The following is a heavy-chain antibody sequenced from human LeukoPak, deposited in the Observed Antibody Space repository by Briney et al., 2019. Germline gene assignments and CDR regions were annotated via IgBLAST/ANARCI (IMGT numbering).Heavy chain of an antibody. CDR3: ARDRGSSGYYPYYFDY. Sequence: TFDDYTMHWIRQPPGKGLEWIGYIYYSGSTYYNPSLKSRVTISVDTSKNQFSLKLSSVTAADTAVYYCARDRGSSGYYPYYFDYWGQGTLVTVSS. CDR2: IYYSGST. J-gene: IGHJ4*02. CDR1: TFDDYT. V-gene: IGHV4-30-4*08. D-gene: IGHD3-22*01.